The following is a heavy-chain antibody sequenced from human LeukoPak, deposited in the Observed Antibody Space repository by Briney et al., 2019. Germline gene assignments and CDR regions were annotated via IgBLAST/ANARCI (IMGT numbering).Heavy chain of an antibody. Sequence: ASVKVSCKASGYTFTGYYMHWVRQAPGQGLEWMGWINPNSGGTNYAQKFQGRVTMTRDTSISTAYMELSRLRSEDTAVYYCARDAGMSGYYTAPDYWGQGTLVTVSS. CDR2: INPNSGGT. D-gene: IGHD3-3*01. CDR1: GYTFTGYY. J-gene: IGHJ4*02. V-gene: IGHV1-2*02. CDR3: ARDAGMSGYYTAPDY.